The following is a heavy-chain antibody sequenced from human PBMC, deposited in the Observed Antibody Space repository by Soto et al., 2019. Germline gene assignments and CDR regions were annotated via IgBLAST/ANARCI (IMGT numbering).Heavy chain of an antibody. J-gene: IGHJ6*02. CDR1: GYTFTSYY. Sequence: GASVKVSCKASGYTFTSYYMHWVRQAPGQGLEWMGIINPSGGSTSYAQKFQGRVTMTRDTSTSTVYMELSSLRSEDTAVYYCASLYYDFWSGPANYGMDVWGQGTTVTVSS. CDR3: ASLYYDFWSGPANYGMDV. CDR2: INPSGGST. D-gene: IGHD3-3*01. V-gene: IGHV1-46*01.